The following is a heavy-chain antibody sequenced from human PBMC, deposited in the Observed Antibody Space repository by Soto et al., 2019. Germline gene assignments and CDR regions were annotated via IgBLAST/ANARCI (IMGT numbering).Heavy chain of an antibody. D-gene: IGHD2-2*01. CDR3: ARGGGSPYHDHEFDY. V-gene: IGHV4-59*11. Sequence: QVQLQESGPGLVKPSETLSLTCSVSGVSTSNHYWTWIRKPPGQGPEWIGCIYYRGTTNYNASFNXRXTVXVDTSKNQFSLKLTSVTTADTAVYYCARGGGSPYHDHEFDYWGQGILVTVSS. CDR2: IYYRGTT. J-gene: IGHJ4*02. CDR1: GVSTSNHY.